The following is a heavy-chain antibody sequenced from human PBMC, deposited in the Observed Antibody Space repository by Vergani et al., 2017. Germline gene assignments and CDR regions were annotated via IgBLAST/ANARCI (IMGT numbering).Heavy chain of an antibody. J-gene: IGHJ5*02. CDR2: MYHSGST. V-gene: IGHV4-59*01. CDR3: GRVADFYGLGSRLLDL. CDR1: GGSMSGYY. D-gene: IGHD3-10*01. Sequence: QVRLQESGPGLVKPSETLSLTCSVSGGSMSGYYWSWIRQPPGKELEWIGYMYHSGSTNYNPSVETRVTISGDTSKIQFSLKLNSVTAADTAVYYCGRVADFYGLGSRLLDLWGKGILVTVSS.